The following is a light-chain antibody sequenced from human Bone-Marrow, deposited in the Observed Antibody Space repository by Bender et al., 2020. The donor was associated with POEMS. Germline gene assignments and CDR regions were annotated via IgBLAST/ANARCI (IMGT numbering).Light chain of an antibody. Sequence: QSVLTQPPSASGTPGQSVIISCSGTDSNFGGNNVNWYQHLPGTAPRLVVYSNYQRPSGVPARFSGSKSGTSASLAISDIQSEDEADYYCQTWGTVFRVFGGGTKLTVL. V-gene: IGLV1-44*01. J-gene: IGLJ3*02. CDR3: QTWGTVFRV. CDR2: SNY. CDR1: DSNFGGNN.